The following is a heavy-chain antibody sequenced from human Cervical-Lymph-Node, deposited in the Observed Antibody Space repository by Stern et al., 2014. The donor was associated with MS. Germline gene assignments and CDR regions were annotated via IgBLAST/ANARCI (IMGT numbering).Heavy chain of an antibody. CDR1: GGSISSSNW. J-gene: IGHJ5*02. Sequence: QVQLQESGPGLVKPSGTLSLTCAVSGGSISSSNWWSWVRQPPGKGLEWIGEIYHSGSTNYNPSLKSRVTISVDKSKNQFSLKLSSVTAADTAVYYCARSYYDILTGYWGSDWFDPWGQGTLVTVSS. D-gene: IGHD3-9*01. CDR3: ARSYYDILTGYWGSDWFDP. CDR2: IYHSGST. V-gene: IGHV4-4*02.